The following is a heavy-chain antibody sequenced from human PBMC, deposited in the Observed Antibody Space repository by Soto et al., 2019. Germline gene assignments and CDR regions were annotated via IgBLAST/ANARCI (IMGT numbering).Heavy chain of an antibody. D-gene: IGHD3-22*01. CDR1: GYTFTSYA. V-gene: IGHV1-3*01. CDR3: ARRGYYYDSSGYSFDY. Sequence: QVQLVQSGAEVKKPGASVKVSCKASGYTFTSYAMHWVRQAPGQRLEWMGWINAGNGNTKYSQKFQGRVTITRDTSASTAYMELGSLRSVDTAVYYCARRGYYYDSSGYSFDYWGQGTLVTVSS. J-gene: IGHJ4*02. CDR2: INAGNGNT.